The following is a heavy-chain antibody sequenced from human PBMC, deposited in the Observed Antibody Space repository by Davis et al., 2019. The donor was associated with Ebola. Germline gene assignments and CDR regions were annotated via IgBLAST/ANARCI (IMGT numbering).Heavy chain of an antibody. CDR1: TGSFSGFY. Sequence: MPSETLSLTCHVSTGSFSGFYWSWIRQSPGKGLEWIAEINQRGNPRYNPSLKSRLTISLDTANNQFSLRLSSVTAADTAVYYCTKGGHGYSYGNYYFGIDVWGQGTTVSVSS. J-gene: IGHJ6*02. D-gene: IGHD5-18*01. CDR2: INQRGNP. V-gene: IGHV4-34*01. CDR3: TKGGHGYSYGNYYFGIDV.